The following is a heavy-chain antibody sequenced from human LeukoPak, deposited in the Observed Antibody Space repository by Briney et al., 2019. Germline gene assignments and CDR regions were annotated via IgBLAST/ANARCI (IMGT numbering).Heavy chain of an antibody. J-gene: IGHJ4*02. V-gene: IGHV4-39*02. D-gene: IGHD6-6*01. CDR3: AREYSSSPDY. CDR1: GGSISSSSYY. Sequence: SETLSLTCTVSGGSISSSSYYWGWIRQPPGKGLEWIGSIYYSGSTHYNPSLKSRVTISVDTSKNQFSLKLSSVTAADTAVYYCAREYSSSPDYWGQGTLVTVSS. CDR2: IYYSGST.